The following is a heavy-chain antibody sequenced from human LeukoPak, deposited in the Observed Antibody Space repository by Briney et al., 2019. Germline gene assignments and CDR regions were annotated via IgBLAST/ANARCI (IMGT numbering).Heavy chain of an antibody. CDR2: ISYDGSNK. CDR3: ARGDIAVAGAGGFDY. D-gene: IGHD6-19*01. V-gene: IGHV3-30-3*01. Sequence: GGSLRLSCAASGFTFSSYAMHWVRQAPGKGLEWVAVISYDGSNKYYADSVKGRFTISRDNSKNTLYLQMNSLRSDDTAVYYCARGDIAVAGAGGFDYWGQGTLVTVSS. J-gene: IGHJ4*02. CDR1: GFTFSSYA.